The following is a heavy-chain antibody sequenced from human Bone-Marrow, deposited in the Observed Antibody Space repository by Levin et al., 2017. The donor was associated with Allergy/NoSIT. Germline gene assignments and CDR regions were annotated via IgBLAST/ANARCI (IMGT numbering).Heavy chain of an antibody. CDR1: GFTFSSYG. CDR2: LAFDGRNK. CDR3: AKGAHDFWVGYYDYFDY. D-gene: IGHD3-3*01. V-gene: IGHV3-30*18. Sequence: SCVGSGFTFSSYGIHWVRQAPGKGLEWLAFLAFDGRNKYYSDSIKDRFTISRDDSKNTVYLQMNNLRAEDTAVYYCAKGAHDFWVGYYDYFDYWGQGTLVTVSS. J-gene: IGHJ4*02.